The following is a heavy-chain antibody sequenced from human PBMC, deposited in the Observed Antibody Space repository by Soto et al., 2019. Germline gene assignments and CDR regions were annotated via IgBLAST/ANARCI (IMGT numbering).Heavy chain of an antibody. J-gene: IGHJ4*02. Sequence: QLQLQESGPGLVKPSETLSLTCTVSGGSISSSSYYWGWIRQPPGKGLEWIGSIYYSGSTYYNPSLKSRVTISVDTSKNQFSLKLSSVTAADTAVYYCARHLSRRGPETVINYDFWSAPEGYFDYWGQGTLVTVSS. D-gene: IGHD3-3*01. CDR1: GGSISSSSYY. V-gene: IGHV4-39*01. CDR2: IYYSGST. CDR3: ARHLSRRGPETVINYDFWSAPEGYFDY.